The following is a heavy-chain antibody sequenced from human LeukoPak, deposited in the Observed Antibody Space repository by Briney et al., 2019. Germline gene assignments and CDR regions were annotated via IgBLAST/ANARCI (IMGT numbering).Heavy chain of an antibody. V-gene: IGHV4-34*01. J-gene: IGHJ4*02. CDR2: INHSGST. CDR3: ARVPEGQKDY. CDR1: GGSFSGYY. Sequence: PSETLSLTCAVYGGSFSGYYWGWIRQPPGKGLEWIGEINHSGSTNYNPSLKSRVTISVDTSKNQFSLKLSSVTAADTAVYYCARVPEGQKDYWGQGTLVTVSS.